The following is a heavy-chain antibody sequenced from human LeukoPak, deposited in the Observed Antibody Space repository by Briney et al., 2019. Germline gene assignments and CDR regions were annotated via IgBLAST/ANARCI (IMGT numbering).Heavy chain of an antibody. J-gene: IGHJ4*02. Sequence: ASVKVSCKASGYTLTSYGISWVRQAPGLGLEWMGWISAYNGNTNYAQKLQGRVTMTTGTSTSTAYMELRSLRSDDTAVYYCARDLRSVRRVGALPGYWGQGTLVTVSS. D-gene: IGHD1-26*01. CDR3: ARDLRSVRRVGALPGY. CDR2: ISAYNGNT. CDR1: GYTLTSYG. V-gene: IGHV1-18*01.